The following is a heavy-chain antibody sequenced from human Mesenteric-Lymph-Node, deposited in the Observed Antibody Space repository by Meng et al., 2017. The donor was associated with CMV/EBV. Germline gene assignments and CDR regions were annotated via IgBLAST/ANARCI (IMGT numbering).Heavy chain of an antibody. V-gene: IGHV3-33*06. CDR2: IWHDGSNR. CDR3: AKPTYSSDWTPPIDY. Sequence: GGSLRLSCITSGFTFSTSGMHWIRQAPGKGLEWVSVIWHDGSNRFYADSVNGRFTISRDNSKNTLYLQMKSLRAEDTAVYYCAKPTYSSDWTPPIDYWGQGTLVTVSS. D-gene: IGHD6-25*01. J-gene: IGHJ4*02. CDR1: GFTFSTSG.